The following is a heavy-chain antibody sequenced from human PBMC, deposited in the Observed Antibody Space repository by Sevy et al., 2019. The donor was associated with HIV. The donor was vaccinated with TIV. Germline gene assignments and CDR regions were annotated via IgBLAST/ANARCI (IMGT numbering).Heavy chain of an antibody. V-gene: IGHV3-23*01. Sequence: GGSLRLSCAASGFTFSNYAMSWVRQAPVKGLEWVSSISRSGSSTDYADSVKGRFTISRDNSMNTLYLQMNSLRAEDTAVYYCAKVDVVVPVADYGLDVWGQGTTVTVSS. CDR3: AKVDVVVPVADYGLDV. CDR1: GFTFSNYA. J-gene: IGHJ6*02. D-gene: IGHD2-2*01. CDR2: ISRSGSST.